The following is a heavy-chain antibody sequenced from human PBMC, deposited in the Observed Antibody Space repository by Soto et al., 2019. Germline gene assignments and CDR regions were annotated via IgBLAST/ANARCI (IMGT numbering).Heavy chain of an antibody. V-gene: IGHV1-18*01. CDR1: GYSFTTYG. Sequence: QVQLVQSGAEVMKPGASVRVSCKASGYSFTTYGISWVRQAPGQGLEYMGWISVYNGDTNYAQKLQGRVTMTTDTSTSTAYMELRSLRSDDTAIYYCARDRRDSVADRRSFDVWGQGTIVTVSS. D-gene: IGHD1-26*01. J-gene: IGHJ3*01. CDR2: ISVYNGDT. CDR3: ARDRRDSVADRRSFDV.